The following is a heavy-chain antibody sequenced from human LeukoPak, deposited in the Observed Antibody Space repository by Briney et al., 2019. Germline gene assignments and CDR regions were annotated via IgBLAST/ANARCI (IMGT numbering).Heavy chain of an antibody. CDR1: GLTFSNYD. Sequence: GGSLRLSCAASGLTFSNYDMDWVRQAPGKGLEWVSYISNSGTTVYHADSVKGRFTISRDNAKNSVSLQLDSLRAEDTAIYYCAKGDGYSSPWYFDLWGQGTLVTVSS. CDR3: AKGDGYSSPWYFDL. D-gene: IGHD5-18*01. CDR2: ISNSGTTV. V-gene: IGHV3-48*03. J-gene: IGHJ4*02.